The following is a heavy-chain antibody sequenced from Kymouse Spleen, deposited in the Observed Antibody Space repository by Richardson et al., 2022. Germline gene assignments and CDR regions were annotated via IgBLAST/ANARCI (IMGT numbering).Heavy chain of an antibody. CDR1: GGSISSSSYY. Sequence: QLQLQESGPGLVKPSETLSLTCTVSGGSISSSSYYWGWIRQPPGKGLEWIGSIYYSGSTYYNPSLKSRVTISVDTSKNQFSLKLSSVTAADTAVYYCARTEASAAGPYFDYWGQGTLVTVSS. CDR3: ARTEASAAGPYFDY. CDR2: IYYSGST. J-gene: IGHJ4*02. V-gene: IGHV4-39*01. D-gene: IGHD6-13*01.